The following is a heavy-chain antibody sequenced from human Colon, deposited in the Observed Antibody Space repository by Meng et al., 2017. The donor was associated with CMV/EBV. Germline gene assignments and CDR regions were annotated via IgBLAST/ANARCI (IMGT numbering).Heavy chain of an antibody. D-gene: IGHD3-10*01. J-gene: IGHJ5*02. CDR2: INPSNGDT. CDR3: ARGDNRGHQTLRS. Sequence: QVQLVQSGAEVKTPGASVKVSCKASGISFPGHYIHWVRQAPGQGLEWMGRINPSNGDTDYAQRFQGRVTMTRDTSITTAYMDLNWLNSDDTAVYYCARGDNRGHQTLRSWGQGALVTVSS. V-gene: IGHV1-2*06. CDR1: GISFPGHY.